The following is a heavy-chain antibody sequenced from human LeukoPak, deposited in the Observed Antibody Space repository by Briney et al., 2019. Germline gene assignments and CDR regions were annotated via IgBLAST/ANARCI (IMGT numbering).Heavy chain of an antibody. D-gene: IGHD2-15*01. CDR1: GFTFRYYA. V-gene: IGHV3-23*01. Sequence: GGSLRLFCVASGFTFRYYAMSWVRQAPGKGLEWVSGISGPGDDTYYADSVKGRFTISRDNSKNTQYLQIDSLRAEDTAVYYCAKGRGFCSGNAYYYFYYMEDWGKGTSVTVSS. CDR3: AKGRGFCSGNAYYYFYYMED. J-gene: IGHJ6*03. CDR2: ISGPGDDT.